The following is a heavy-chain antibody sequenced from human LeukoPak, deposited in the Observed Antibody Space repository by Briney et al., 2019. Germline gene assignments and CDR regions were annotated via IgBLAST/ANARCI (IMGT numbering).Heavy chain of an antibody. Sequence: SETLSLTCTVSGGSVSSGSYYWSWIRQPPGKGLEWIGYIYYSGSTNYNPSLKSRVTISVDTSKNQFSLKLSSVTAADTAVYYCAVGGGYSYGYVDYWGQGTLVTVSS. CDR1: GGSVSSGSYY. V-gene: IGHV4-61*01. CDR3: AVGGGYSYGYVDY. D-gene: IGHD5-18*01. J-gene: IGHJ4*02. CDR2: IYYSGST.